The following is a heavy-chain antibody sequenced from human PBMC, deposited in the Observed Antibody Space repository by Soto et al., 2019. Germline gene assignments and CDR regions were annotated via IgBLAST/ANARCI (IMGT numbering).Heavy chain of an antibody. CDR1: GYTFTSYD. CDR2: MNPNSGNT. D-gene: IGHD1-1*01. V-gene: IGHV1-8*01. Sequence: ASVKVSCKASGYTFTSYDINWVRQATGQGLEWMGWMNPNSGNTGYAQKFQGRVTMTRNTSISTAYMELSRLRSDDTAVYYCAAGTTAANIDYWGQGTLVTVSS. J-gene: IGHJ4*02. CDR3: AAGTTAANIDY.